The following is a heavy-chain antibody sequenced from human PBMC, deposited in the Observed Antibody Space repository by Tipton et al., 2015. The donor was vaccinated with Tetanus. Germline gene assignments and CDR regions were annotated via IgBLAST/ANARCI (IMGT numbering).Heavy chain of an antibody. CDR2: IYYSGDT. J-gene: IGHJ5*02. Sequence: TLSLTCTVSGASIRGSGFFWNWVRQHPGKGLEWIGYIYYSGDTYINPSLKSRVTMSVDTSKNQFSLNVSSVTAADTAVYYCARGVPYSTTMGSDWFDPWGQGTLVTVSS. V-gene: IGHV4-31*03. CDR3: ARGVPYSTTMGSDWFDP. D-gene: IGHD2-2*01. CDR1: GASIRGSGFF.